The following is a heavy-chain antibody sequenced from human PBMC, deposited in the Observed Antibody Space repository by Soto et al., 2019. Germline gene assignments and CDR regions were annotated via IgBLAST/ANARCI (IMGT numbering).Heavy chain of an antibody. CDR2: INSDGSST. CDR3: AKGYSGYDYAY. D-gene: IGHD5-12*01. Sequence: PGESLKISCAASGFTFSSYWMHWVRQAPGKGLVWVSRINSDGSSTRYADSVKGRFTISRDNAKNTLYLQMNSLRAEDTAVYFCAKGYSGYDYAYWGQGSLVTVSS. J-gene: IGHJ4*02. CDR1: GFTFSSYW. V-gene: IGHV3-74*01.